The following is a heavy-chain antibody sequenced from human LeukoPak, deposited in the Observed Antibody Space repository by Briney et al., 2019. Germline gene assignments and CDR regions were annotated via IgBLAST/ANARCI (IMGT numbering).Heavy chain of an antibody. CDR2: INPNSGGT. Sequence: ASVKVSCKASGYTFTGYYIHWVRQAPGQGLEWMGWINPNSGGTNYAQKFQGRVTMTRDTSIRTAYMELSRLRSDDTAMYYCARDLEDGYYYDSSGYLDFWGQGTLVTVSS. CDR1: GYTFTGYY. J-gene: IGHJ4*02. V-gene: IGHV1-2*02. D-gene: IGHD3-22*01. CDR3: ARDLEDGYYYDSSGYLDF.